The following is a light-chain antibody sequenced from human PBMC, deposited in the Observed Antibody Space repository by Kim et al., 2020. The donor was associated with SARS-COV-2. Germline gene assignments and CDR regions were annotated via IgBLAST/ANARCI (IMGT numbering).Light chain of an antibody. CDR3: AAWDDSLSGYV. V-gene: IGLV1-47*01. CDR2: RNN. CDR1: SSNIGSNY. J-gene: IGLJ1*01. Sequence: ELTQPPSASGTPGQRVTISCSGSSSNIGSNYVYWYQQLPGTAPKLLIYRNNQRPSGVPDRFSGSKSGTSASLTISGLRSEDEADYYCAAWDDSLSGYVFGTGTKVTVL.